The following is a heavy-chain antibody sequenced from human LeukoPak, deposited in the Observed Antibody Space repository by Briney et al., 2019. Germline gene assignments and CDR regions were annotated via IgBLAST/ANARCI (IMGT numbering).Heavy chain of an antibody. J-gene: IGHJ5*02. CDR2: LNHSGST. D-gene: IGHD3-10*01. Sequence: SETLYITYAVNGGSFSGHHWSLIRHVPGLRLLWIGDLNHSGSTNYNPSLKSRVTISVDTSKNQFSLKLSSVTAADTAVYYCARGRTRSQPILLWFRELSAWGQGTLVTVSS. CDR3: ARGRTRSQPILLWFRELSA. V-gene: IGHV4-34*01. CDR1: GGSFSGHH.